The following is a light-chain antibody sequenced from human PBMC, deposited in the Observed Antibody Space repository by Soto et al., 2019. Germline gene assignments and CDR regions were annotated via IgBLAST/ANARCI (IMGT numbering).Light chain of an antibody. CDR2: AAS. V-gene: IGKV1-39*01. CDR1: QSISSY. J-gene: IGKJ4*01. Sequence: DIQMTQSPSSLSASVGDRVTITCRASQSISSYLNWYQQKPGKAPKLLIYAASSLQSGVPSRFSGSGSGTDFTLTISSLQPEDFATYYCQQSYSTPLIFGGGTKVDIK. CDR3: QQSYSTPLI.